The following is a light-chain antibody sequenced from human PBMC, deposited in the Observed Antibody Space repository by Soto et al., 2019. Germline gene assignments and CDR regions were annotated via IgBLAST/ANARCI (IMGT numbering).Light chain of an antibody. V-gene: IGKV3-15*01. CDR3: QHYNNWPPST. CDR2: GAS. J-gene: IGKJ1*01. CDR1: QSVSSN. Sequence: EIEMTQSPATLSLSPGERATLYCWASQSVSSNLAWYQQKPGQAPRLLIYGASTRVTGVPARFSGSGSGTEFILIISSLQSEDFAVYYCQHYNNWPPSTFGQGTKVDIK.